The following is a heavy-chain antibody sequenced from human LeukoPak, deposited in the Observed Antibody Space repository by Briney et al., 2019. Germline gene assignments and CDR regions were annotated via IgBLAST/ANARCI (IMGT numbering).Heavy chain of an antibody. D-gene: IGHD3-10*01. CDR3: ARHGSSGLQEIDY. CDR2: IYNSVTT. J-gene: IGHJ4*02. V-gene: IGHV4-59*08. Sequence: SETLSLTCTVSGGSISSYYCNWFRQPPGKGLEWIGYIYNSVTTNYNPSLKSRVTISVDTSKNQFSLKLSSVTAADTAVYYCARHGSSGLQEIDYWGQGTLVTVSS. CDR1: GGSISSYY.